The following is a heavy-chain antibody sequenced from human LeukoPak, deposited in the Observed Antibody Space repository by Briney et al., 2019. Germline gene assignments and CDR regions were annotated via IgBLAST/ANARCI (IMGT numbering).Heavy chain of an antibody. CDR3: AKARGSYGDDAFDF. D-gene: IGHD1-26*01. J-gene: IGHJ3*01. CDR1: GYSFSRYA. CDR2: IWYDGSTQ. V-gene: IGHV3-33*06. Sequence: GRSLRLSCAASGYSFSRYAIHWVRQAPGKGLEWVAVIWYDGSTQYYADSVKGRFTISRDNSKNTLFLQMSSLRVEDTAVYFCAKARGSYGDDAFDFWGQGTLVTVSS.